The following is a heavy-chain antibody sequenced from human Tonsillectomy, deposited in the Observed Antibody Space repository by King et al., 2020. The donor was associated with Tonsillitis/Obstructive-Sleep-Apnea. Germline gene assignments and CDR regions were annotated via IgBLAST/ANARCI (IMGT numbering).Heavy chain of an antibody. Sequence: QLVQSGAEVKTPGASVKVSCKASGYTFTRYYIHWVRQARGQGLEWLGIINPSDGITTYAHKFQGRVTMTTDTAANTVYLALSSLRSEDTAVYYCARDDVVGRYIDSWGQGTLVTVSS. J-gene: IGHJ4*02. V-gene: IGHV1-46*01. D-gene: IGHD2-21*01. CDR3: ARDDVVGRYIDS. CDR1: GYTFTRYY. CDR2: INPSDGIT.